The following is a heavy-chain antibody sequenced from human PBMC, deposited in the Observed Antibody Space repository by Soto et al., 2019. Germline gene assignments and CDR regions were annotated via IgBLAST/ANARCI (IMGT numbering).Heavy chain of an antibody. CDR3: AASTATSSL. V-gene: IGHV1-18*01. J-gene: IGHJ4*02. CDR2: INDYNGNT. CDR1: GYSFTNYG. D-gene: IGHD1-1*01. Sequence: QVQLVQSGAEVKKPGASVKVSCKASGYSFTNYGFSWVRQAPGQGLEWMGWINDYNGNTNYAPKLQGRFTMTTDTSTSTAYMELGSLTSDDTAVYFCAASTATSSLWGQGTLVTVSS.